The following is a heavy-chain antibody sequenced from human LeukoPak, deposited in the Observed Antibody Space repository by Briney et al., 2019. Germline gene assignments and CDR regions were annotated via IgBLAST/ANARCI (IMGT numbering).Heavy chain of an antibody. D-gene: IGHD3-22*01. Sequence: SETLSLTCTVSGGSISSHYWNWIRQPPGKGLEWIGYIYYSGSTNYNPSLKSRVTISVDTSKNQFSLKLSSVTAADTAVYYCARSLVVVNYYGMDVWGQGTTVTVSS. CDR1: GGSISSHY. CDR2: IYYSGST. V-gene: IGHV4-59*08. J-gene: IGHJ6*02. CDR3: ARSLVVVNYYGMDV.